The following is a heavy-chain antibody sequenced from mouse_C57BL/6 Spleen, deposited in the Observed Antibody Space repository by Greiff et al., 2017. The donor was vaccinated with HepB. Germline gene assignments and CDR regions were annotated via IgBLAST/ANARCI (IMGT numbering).Heavy chain of an antibody. CDR3: AKGGSRPNPYAMDY. J-gene: IGHJ4*01. CDR1: GFTFSDYG. V-gene: IGHV5-17*01. Sequence: EVQLMESGGGLVKPGGSLKISCAASGFTFSDYGMHWVRQAPEKGLEWVAYISSGSSTIYYADTVKGRFTISRDNANNTLFLHMTRLRSEDTALYYCAKGGSRPNPYAMDYWGQGTSVTVSS. CDR2: ISSGSSTI.